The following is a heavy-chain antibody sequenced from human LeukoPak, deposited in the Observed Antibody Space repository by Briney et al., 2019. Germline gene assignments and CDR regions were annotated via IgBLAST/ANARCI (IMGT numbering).Heavy chain of an antibody. D-gene: IGHD7-27*01. Sequence: PSQTLSLTCALSGDSVSSNSAAWGWIRQSPSRGLEWLVRTYYRSGWYNDYALSVESRITINPDTSKNQVSLQLTSVTPEDTAVYYCSRELAWGPADYWGQGTLVTVSS. J-gene: IGHJ4*02. V-gene: IGHV6-1*01. CDR3: SRELAWGPADY. CDR2: TYYRSGWYN. CDR1: GDSVSSNSAA.